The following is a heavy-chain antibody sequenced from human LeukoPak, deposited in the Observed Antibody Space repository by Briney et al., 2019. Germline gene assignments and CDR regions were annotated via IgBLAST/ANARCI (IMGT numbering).Heavy chain of an antibody. D-gene: IGHD5-12*01. CDR3: AKTSRAYSNYDSPFDY. V-gene: IGHV3-23*01. Sequence: PGGSLRLSCAASGFTFSSYVMSCVPHAPGRGLEWVSAISRGGGTTYYADSVKGRFTISRDNSKNTLYLQMTSLRAEDTAVYYCAKTSRAYSNYDSPFDYWGQGTLVTVSS. J-gene: IGHJ4*02. CDR1: GFTFSSYV. CDR2: ISRGGGTT.